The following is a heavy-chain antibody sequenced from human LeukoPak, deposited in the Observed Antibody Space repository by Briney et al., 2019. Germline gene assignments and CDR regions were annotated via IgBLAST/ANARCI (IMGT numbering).Heavy chain of an antibody. CDR2: IRYDGSNK. CDR3: AKSGLNRSDY. CDR1: GFTFSSYE. J-gene: IGHJ4*02. D-gene: IGHD3-3*01. Sequence: GGSLRLSCAASGFTFSSYEMNWVRQAPGKGLEWVAFIRYDGSNKYYADSVKGRFTISRDNSKNTLYLQVNSLRAEDTAVYYCAKSGLNRSDYWGQGTLVTVAS. V-gene: IGHV3-30*02.